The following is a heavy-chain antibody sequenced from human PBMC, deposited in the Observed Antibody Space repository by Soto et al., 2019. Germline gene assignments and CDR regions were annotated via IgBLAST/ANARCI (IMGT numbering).Heavy chain of an antibody. CDR3: ARDGGYGGYVAFDY. D-gene: IGHD5-12*01. CDR2: INPNSGGT. V-gene: IGHV1-2*04. J-gene: IGHJ4*02. CDR1: GYTFTGYY. Sequence: QVQLVQSGAEVKKPGASVKVSCKASGYTFTGYYMHWVRQAPGQGLEWMGWINPNSGGTNYAQKFQGWVATTRDTSFRTASLGMSRLRSDDTAVYYCARDGGYGGYVAFDYWGQGTLVTVSS.